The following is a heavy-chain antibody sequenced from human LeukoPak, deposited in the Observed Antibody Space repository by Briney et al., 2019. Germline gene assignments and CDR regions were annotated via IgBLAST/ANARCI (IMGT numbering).Heavy chain of an antibody. CDR2: ISGSGGST. CDR3: AKQKGYCSGGSRYYSDY. J-gene: IGHJ4*02. Sequence: GGSLRLSCAASGFTFSSYAMSWVRQAPGKGLEWVSAISGSGGSTYYADSVKGRFTISRDNSKNTLYLQMNSLRAEDTARYYCAKQKGYCSGGSRYYSDYWGQGTLVTVSS. D-gene: IGHD2-15*01. V-gene: IGHV3-23*01. CDR1: GFTFSSYA.